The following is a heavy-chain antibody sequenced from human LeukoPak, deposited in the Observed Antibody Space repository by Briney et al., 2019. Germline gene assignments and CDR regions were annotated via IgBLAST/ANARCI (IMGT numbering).Heavy chain of an antibody. D-gene: IGHD3-10*01. J-gene: IGHJ3*02. CDR3: ARGNYYGSGSYSYDFDI. Sequence: PGGSLRLSCAASGFTFSRYGMHWVRQAPGKGLEWVAVISYDGSNKYYADSVKGRFTISRDNSKNTLYLQMNSLRAEDAAVYYCARGNYYGSGSYSYDFDIWGQGTMVTVSS. CDR1: GFTFSRYG. CDR2: ISYDGSNK. V-gene: IGHV3-30*03.